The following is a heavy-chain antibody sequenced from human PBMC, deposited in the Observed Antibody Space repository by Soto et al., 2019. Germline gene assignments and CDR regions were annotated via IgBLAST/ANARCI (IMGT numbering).Heavy chain of an antibody. Sequence: PGGSLRLSCAASGFAFSSYAMTWVRQAPGRGLEWVSRISGSGDSTHYADSVKGRFTISRDNSKNTLSLQMNSLRAEDTAVYFCAKDAYQLLRVYLFDSWGQGTLVTVSS. CDR3: AKDAYQLLRVYLFDS. D-gene: IGHD2-2*01. J-gene: IGHJ4*02. V-gene: IGHV3-23*01. CDR1: GFAFSSYA. CDR2: ISGSGDST.